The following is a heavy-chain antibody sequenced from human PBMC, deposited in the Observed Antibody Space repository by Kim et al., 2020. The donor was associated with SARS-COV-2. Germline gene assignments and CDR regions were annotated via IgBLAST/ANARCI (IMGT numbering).Heavy chain of an antibody. CDR3: ARDRGSNGWFDP. J-gene: IGHJ5*02. D-gene: IGHD1-26*01. CDR1: GGSISSGGYY. CDR2: IYYSGST. V-gene: IGHV4-31*03. Sequence: SETLSLTCTVSGGSISSGGYYWSWIRQHPGKGLEWIGYIYYSGSTYYNPSLKSRVTISVDTSKNQFSLKLSSVTAADTAVYYCARDRGSNGWFDPWGQGTLVTVSS.